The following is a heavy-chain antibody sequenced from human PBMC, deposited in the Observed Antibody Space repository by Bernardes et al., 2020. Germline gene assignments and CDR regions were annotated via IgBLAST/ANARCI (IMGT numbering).Heavy chain of an antibody. V-gene: IGHV1-18*01. J-gene: IGHJ4*02. CDR3: AREKGDRYYYGSGSPGDY. CDR1: GYTFTSYG. Sequence: ASVKVSCKASGYTFTSYGISWVRQAPGQGLEWMGWISAYNGNTNYAQKLQGRVTMTTDTSTSTAYMELRSLRSDDTAVYYCAREKGDRYYYGSGSPGDYWGQGTLVTVSS. D-gene: IGHD3-10*01. CDR2: ISAYNGNT.